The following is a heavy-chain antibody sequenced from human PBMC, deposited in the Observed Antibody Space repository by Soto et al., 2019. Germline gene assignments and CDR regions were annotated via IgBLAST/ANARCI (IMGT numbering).Heavy chain of an antibody. CDR1: GFTFSSYA. V-gene: IGHV3-23*01. Sequence: QTGGSLRLSCAASGFTFSSYAMSWVRQAPGKGLEWVSAISGSGGSTYYADSVKGRFTISRDNSKNTLYLQMNSLRAEDTAVYYCAKSYDFWSGRPPYNWFDPWGQGTLVTVSS. D-gene: IGHD3-3*01. J-gene: IGHJ5*02. CDR3: AKSYDFWSGRPPYNWFDP. CDR2: ISGSGGST.